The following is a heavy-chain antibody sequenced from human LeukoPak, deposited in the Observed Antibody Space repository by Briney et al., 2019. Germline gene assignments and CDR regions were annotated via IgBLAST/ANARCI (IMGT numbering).Heavy chain of an antibody. CDR2: ISYDGSTK. Sequence: GGSLRLSCAASGFTFSLYAMHWVRQAPGKGLVWVAVISYDGSTKYCADSVKGRFTISRDNSKNTLYLQMNSLSAEDTAVYYCAGRVGAVNIWGQGTLVTASS. J-gene: IGHJ3*02. CDR3: AGRVGAVNI. CDR1: GFTFSLYA. D-gene: IGHD3-10*01. V-gene: IGHV3-30-3*01.